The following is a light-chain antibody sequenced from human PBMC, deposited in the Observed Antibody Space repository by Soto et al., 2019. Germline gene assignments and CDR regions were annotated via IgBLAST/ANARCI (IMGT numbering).Light chain of an antibody. V-gene: IGLV2-14*01. Sequence: QSALTQPASVSGSPGQSITISCTGTSSDVGGYNYVSWYQQHPGKAPKLMIYHVSHRPSGVSDRFSGSKSGNTASLTISGLQVEDEADYYCSSYTSSSSPYVFGTGTKLTVL. J-gene: IGLJ1*01. CDR2: HVS. CDR1: SSDVGGYNY. CDR3: SSYTSSSSPYV.